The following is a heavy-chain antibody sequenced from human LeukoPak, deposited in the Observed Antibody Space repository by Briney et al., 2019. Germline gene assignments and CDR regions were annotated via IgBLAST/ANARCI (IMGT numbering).Heavy chain of an antibody. D-gene: IGHD5-12*01. CDR1: GFTFDDYA. Sequence: GGSLRLSCAASGFTFDDYAMHWVRQAPGKGLEWVSLISGDGGSTYYADSVKGRFTIPRDNSKNSLYLQMNSLRTEDTALYYCATSSGYAWDWYFDLWGRGTLVTVSS. J-gene: IGHJ2*01. V-gene: IGHV3-43*02. CDR2: ISGDGGST. CDR3: ATSSGYAWDWYFDL.